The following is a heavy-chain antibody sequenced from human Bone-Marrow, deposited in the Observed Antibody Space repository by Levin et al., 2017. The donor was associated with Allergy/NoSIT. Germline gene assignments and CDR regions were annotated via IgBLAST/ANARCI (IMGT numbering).Heavy chain of an antibody. CDR1: GFTFSSYS. CDR2: ISSSSSTI. V-gene: IGHV3-48*04. CDR3: AREDSSGYSLHYYYYGMDV. Sequence: GGSLRLSCAASGFTFSSYSMNWVRQAPGKGLEWVSYISSSSSTIYYADSVKGRFTISRDNAKNSLYLQMNSLRAEDTAVYYCAREDSSGYSLHYYYYGMDVWGQGTTVTVSS. D-gene: IGHD3-22*01. J-gene: IGHJ6*02.